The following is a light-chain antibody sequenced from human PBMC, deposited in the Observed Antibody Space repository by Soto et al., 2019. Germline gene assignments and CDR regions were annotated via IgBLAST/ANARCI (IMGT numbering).Light chain of an antibody. Sequence: EIVLTQSPATLSLSPGERAPPSFRPSGSFASSTLAWYQHKPGQAPRLLIYAASSRATGIPDRFIGSGSGTDFTLTISRLEPDDSAVYYCHHYDSSPPYTFGQGTKLEIK. CDR1: GSFASST. V-gene: IGKV3-20*01. J-gene: IGKJ2*01. CDR3: HHYDSSPPYT. CDR2: AAS.